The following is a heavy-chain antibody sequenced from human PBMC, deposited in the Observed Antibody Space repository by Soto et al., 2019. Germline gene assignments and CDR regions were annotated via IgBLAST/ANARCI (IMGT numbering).Heavy chain of an antibody. CDR1: GFICSSYD. D-gene: IGHD1-1*01. J-gene: IGHJ3*02. CDR2: ILVGGST. V-gene: IGHV3-23*01. CDR3: AKATATSGGAFEI. Sequence: PGGSLRLSCAVSGFICSSYDMSWVHQAPGKGLEWVSTILVGGSTHYEDSVKGRFTISRDTSKNTVYLQMNRLTGGDTAVYYCAKATATSGGAFEIYGQGTLVTVSS.